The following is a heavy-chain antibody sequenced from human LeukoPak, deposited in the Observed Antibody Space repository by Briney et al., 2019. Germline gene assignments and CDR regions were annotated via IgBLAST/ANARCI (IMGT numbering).Heavy chain of an antibody. CDR2: ISSSSSYI. V-gene: IGHV3-21*01. Sequence: PGGSLRLSCAASGFTFSSYSMNWVRQAPGKGVEWVSSISSSSSYIYYADSVKGRFTISRDNAKNSLYLQMNSLRAEDTAVYYCARAPHPTVAAPFDYWGQGTLVTVSS. J-gene: IGHJ4*02. CDR1: GFTFSSYS. CDR3: ARAPHPTVAAPFDY. D-gene: IGHD4-23*01.